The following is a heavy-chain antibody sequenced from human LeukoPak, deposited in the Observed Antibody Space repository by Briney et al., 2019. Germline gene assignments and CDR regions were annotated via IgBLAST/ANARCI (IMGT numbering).Heavy chain of an antibody. D-gene: IGHD3-3*02. J-gene: IGHJ6*04. V-gene: IGHV3-64*01. CDR2: ISYNGGST. CDR1: GFTFRSFA. CDR3: ARRFAAQLAFVDV. Sequence: PGGSLRLSCAASGFTFRSFAMSWVRQAPGKGLEYVSAISYNGGSTYYANSVKGRFTISRDNSKNTLYLQMGSLIAEDMAVYYCARRFAAQLAFVDVWGKGTTVTISS.